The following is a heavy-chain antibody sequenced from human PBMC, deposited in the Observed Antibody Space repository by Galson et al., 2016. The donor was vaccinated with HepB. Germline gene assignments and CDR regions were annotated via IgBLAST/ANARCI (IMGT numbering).Heavy chain of an antibody. CDR2: ISPRGTDT. V-gene: IGHV3-23*01. CDR1: GFNFNIYA. D-gene: IGHD2-8*01. CDR3: ARDTYGAFDP. Sequence: SLRLSCAASGFNFNIYAMAWVRQAPGKGLQWVSAISPRGTDTYYADSVMGRFSISRDNSKTTVYLQMDSLRAEATAVYYCARDTYGAFDPWGQGALVTVSS. J-gene: IGHJ5*02.